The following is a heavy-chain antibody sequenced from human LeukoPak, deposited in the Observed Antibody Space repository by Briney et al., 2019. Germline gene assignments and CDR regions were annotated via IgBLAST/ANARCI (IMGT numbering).Heavy chain of an antibody. CDR2: IYYSGSN. CDR3: ARGGPEYCSSTSCFSWFDP. Sequence: SETLSLTCSVSGGSISSHYWSWIRQPPGKGLEWVGYIYYSGSNNYNPSLKSRATISVDTSKNQSSLKPSSVTAADTAVYYCARGGPEYCSSTSCFSWFDPWGQGSLVTVSS. J-gene: IGHJ5*02. D-gene: IGHD2-2*01. V-gene: IGHV4-59*11. CDR1: GGSISSHY.